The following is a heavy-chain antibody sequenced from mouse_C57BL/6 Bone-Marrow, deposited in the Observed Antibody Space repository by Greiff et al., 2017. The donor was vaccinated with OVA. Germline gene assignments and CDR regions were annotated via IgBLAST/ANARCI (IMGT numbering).Heavy chain of an antibody. J-gene: IGHJ1*03. Sequence: VQVVESGPGLVQPSQSLSITCTVSGFSLTSYGVHWVRQSPGKGLEWLGVIWRGGSTDYNAAFMSRLSITKDNSKSQVFFKMNSLQADDTAIYYCAKSFYYGNYAWYFDVWGTGTTVTVSS. CDR2: IWRGGST. V-gene: IGHV2-5*01. CDR1: GFSLTSYG. D-gene: IGHD2-1*01. CDR3: AKSFYYGNYAWYFDV.